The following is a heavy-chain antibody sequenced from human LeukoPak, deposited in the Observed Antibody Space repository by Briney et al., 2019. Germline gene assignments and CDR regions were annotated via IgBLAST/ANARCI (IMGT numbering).Heavy chain of an antibody. CDR1: GYTFSNYD. CDR2: MNPNSGNT. CDR3: AGAVRYQLLPDY. V-gene: IGHV1-8*01. J-gene: IGHJ4*02. D-gene: IGHD2-2*01. Sequence: ASVKVSCKASGYTFSNYDISRVRQATGQGLEWMGWMNPNSGNTGYALQFQGRVTFSTDSSKTTGYMEMSSVRSDDTAVYYCAGAVRYQLLPDYWGQGTLVTVSS.